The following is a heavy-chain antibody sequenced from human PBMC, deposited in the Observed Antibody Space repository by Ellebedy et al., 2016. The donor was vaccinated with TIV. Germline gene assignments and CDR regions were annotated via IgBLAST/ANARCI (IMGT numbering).Heavy chain of an antibody. V-gene: IGHV4-38-2*02. D-gene: IGHD3-10*01. Sequence: SETLSLXXTVSGYSISSGYYWGWIRQPPGKGLEWIGSIYHSGSTYYNPSLKSRVTISVDTSKNQFSLKLSSVTAADTAVYYCARGPWFGGYYFDYWGQGTLVTVSS. J-gene: IGHJ4*02. CDR1: GYSISSGYY. CDR2: IYHSGST. CDR3: ARGPWFGGYYFDY.